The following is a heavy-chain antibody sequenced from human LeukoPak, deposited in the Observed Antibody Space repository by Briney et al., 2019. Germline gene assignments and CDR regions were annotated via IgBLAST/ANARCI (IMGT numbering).Heavy chain of an antibody. V-gene: IGHV3-30*18. CDR3: AKDQESSGWDY. D-gene: IGHD6-19*01. Sequence: GGSLRLSCAASGFTLSSYGMHWVRQAPGKGLEWVAVISYDGSNKYYADSVKGRFTISRDNSKNTLYLQMNSLRAEDTAVYYCAKDQESSGWDYWGQGTLVTVSS. J-gene: IGHJ4*02. CDR2: ISYDGSNK. CDR1: GFTLSSYG.